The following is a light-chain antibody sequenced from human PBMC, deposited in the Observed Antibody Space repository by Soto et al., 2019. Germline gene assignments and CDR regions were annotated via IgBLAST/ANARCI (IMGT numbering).Light chain of an antibody. CDR2: HAS. CDR1: QSVTNS. J-gene: IGKJ1*01. Sequence: EIVLTQSPATLSLSPGERATLSCRASQSVTNSLAWYQQQPGQAPRLLIYHASNRATGVPARFSGSGSGTDFTLTISSLEPADFTVYYCQQRRTFGHWTKVEIK. V-gene: IGKV3-11*01. CDR3: QQRRT.